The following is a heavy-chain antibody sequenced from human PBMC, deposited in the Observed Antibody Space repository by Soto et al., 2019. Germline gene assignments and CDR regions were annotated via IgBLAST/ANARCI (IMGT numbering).Heavy chain of an antibody. CDR2: IFGGGGDT. D-gene: IGHD6-13*01. CDR1: GFTFSNYA. V-gene: IGHV3-23*01. CDR3: AKYGSKSSPHYLDY. Sequence: EVQLLESGGGLVQPGGSLRLSCAVSGFTFSNYAVGWVRQAPGMGLEWVSSIFGGGGDTYYTDSVKGRFTISRDSSENTVCLQMNSLRAEDTALYYCAKYGSKSSPHYLDYWGQGTLVTVSS. J-gene: IGHJ4*02.